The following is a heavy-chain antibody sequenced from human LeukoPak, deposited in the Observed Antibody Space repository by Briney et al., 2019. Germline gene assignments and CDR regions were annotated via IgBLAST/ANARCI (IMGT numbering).Heavy chain of an antibody. J-gene: IGHJ4*02. D-gene: IGHD5-12*01. V-gene: IGHV4-59*11. CDR1: GDSITTHY. CDR2: IYFTGIT. CDR3: ARAPGGYDGRHFDY. Sequence: SETLSLTCTVSGDSITTHYWSWIRQPPGKGLEYIGYIYFTGITNYNPSLKSRVTMSLDTSKNQLSLKLSSVTAADTAVYYCARAPGGYDGRHFDYWGQGTLVTVSS.